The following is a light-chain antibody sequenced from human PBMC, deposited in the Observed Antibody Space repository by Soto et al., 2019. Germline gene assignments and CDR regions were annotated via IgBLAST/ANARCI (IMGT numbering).Light chain of an antibody. CDR1: QSVSSN. CDR3: QQYNNWPRT. Sequence: IVMTQYPARLSVPPGEGAGKSFGASQSVSSNLAWYQQKPGQAPRLLIYGASTRATGIPARFSGSGSGTEFTLTISSLQSEDFAVYYCQQYNNWPRTFGKGTKVDIK. V-gene: IGKV3-15*01. J-gene: IGKJ1*01. CDR2: GAS.